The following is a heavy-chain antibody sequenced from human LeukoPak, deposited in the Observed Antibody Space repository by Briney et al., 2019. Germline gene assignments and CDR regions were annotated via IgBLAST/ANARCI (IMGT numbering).Heavy chain of an antibody. J-gene: IGHJ6*03. Sequence: ASVKVSCKASGYTFTNYTMNWVRQAPGQGLEWMGWINTNSGNPTYAQGFTGRFVFSLDTSVNTAYLQIRRLKAEDTAIYYCARGSVVVAGAYYYMDVWGKGTTVTVSS. CDR2: INTNSGNP. CDR3: ARGSVVVAGAYYYMDV. CDR1: GYTFTNYT. D-gene: IGHD2-15*01. V-gene: IGHV7-4-1*02.